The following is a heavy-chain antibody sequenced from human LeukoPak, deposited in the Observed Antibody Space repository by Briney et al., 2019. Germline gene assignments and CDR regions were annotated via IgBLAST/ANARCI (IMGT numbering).Heavy chain of an antibody. CDR3: AKSGYNRFDY. D-gene: IGHD5-24*01. CDR2: IRYDGSNK. J-gene: IGHJ4*02. CDR1: GFTFSSYG. Sequence: PGGSLRLSCAASGFTFSSYGIHWVRQAPGKGLEWVAFIRYDGSNKYYTDSVKGRFTISRDNSKNTLYLQMNSLRAEDTAVYYCAKSGYNRFDYWGQGTLVTVSS. V-gene: IGHV3-30*02.